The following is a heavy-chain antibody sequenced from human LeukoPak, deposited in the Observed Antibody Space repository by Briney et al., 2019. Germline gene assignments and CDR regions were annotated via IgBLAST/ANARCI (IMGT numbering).Heavy chain of an antibody. CDR1: GGTFNSYA. Sequence: GASVKVSCKASGGTFNSYAISWVRQAPGQGLEWMGRIIPILGITNYAQKFQGRVTITADKSTSTAYMELRSLRSEDTAVYCCARGAGSYYHDPLDYWGQGTLVTVSS. J-gene: IGHJ4*02. CDR2: IIPILGIT. D-gene: IGHD3-10*01. CDR3: ARGAGSYYHDPLDY. V-gene: IGHV1-69*04.